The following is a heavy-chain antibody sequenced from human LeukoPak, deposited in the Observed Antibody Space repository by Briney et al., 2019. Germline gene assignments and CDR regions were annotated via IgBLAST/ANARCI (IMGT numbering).Heavy chain of an antibody. D-gene: IGHD3-22*01. CDR2: IYYSGST. J-gene: IGHJ3*02. CDR3: ARFDMIVATEVI. Sequence: SETLSLTCTVSGGSISSYYWSWIRQPAGKGLEWIGYIYYSGSTNYNPSLKSRVTISVDTSKNQFSLKLSSVTAADTAVYYCARFDMIVATEVIWGQGTMVTVSS. CDR1: GGSISSYY. V-gene: IGHV4-59*01.